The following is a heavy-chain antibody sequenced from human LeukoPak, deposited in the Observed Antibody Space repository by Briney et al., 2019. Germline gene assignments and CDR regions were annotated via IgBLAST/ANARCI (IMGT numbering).Heavy chain of an antibody. J-gene: IGHJ4*02. CDR2: ISSSGSTI. CDR3: ARDPRIPAIASIGTFDY. Sequence: GGSLSLSGAVSGFTLSIYEMNWVGRTQGKGLEWFSFISSSGSTIFYADSAKGRFTISRDNAKNSLYLQMNSLRAEDTALYYCARDPRIPAIASIGTFDYWGQGTLVTVSS. D-gene: IGHD6-13*01. V-gene: IGHV3-48*03. CDR1: GFTLSIYE.